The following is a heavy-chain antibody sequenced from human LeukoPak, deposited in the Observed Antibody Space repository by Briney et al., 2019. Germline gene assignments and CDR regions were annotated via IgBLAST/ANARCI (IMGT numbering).Heavy chain of an antibody. CDR2: IWYDGSNK. D-gene: IGHD3-9*01. Sequence: GGPLRLSCAASGFTFSNYGMHWVRQAAGKGLEWVAVIWYDGSNKKYADSVKGRFTISRDNSKNTLYLQMNSLRAEDTAVYYCAGFYDILTGSDAFDIWGQGTMVTVSS. V-gene: IGHV3-33*03. CDR3: AGFYDILTGSDAFDI. CDR1: GFTFSNYG. J-gene: IGHJ3*02.